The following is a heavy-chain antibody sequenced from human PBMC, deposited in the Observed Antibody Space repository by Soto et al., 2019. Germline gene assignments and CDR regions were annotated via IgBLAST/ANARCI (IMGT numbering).Heavy chain of an antibody. CDR2: INPSGGST. V-gene: IGHV1-46*01. J-gene: IGHJ3*02. Sequence: ASVKVSCKASGYTFTSYYMHWVRQAPGQGLEWMGIINPSGGSTSYAQKFQGRVTMTRDTSTSTVYMELSSLRSEDTAVYYSAGGWDDSRGYSLTSVFDIGGKGKMVTVSS. CDR1: GYTFTSYY. D-gene: IGHD3-22*01. CDR3: AGGWDDSRGYSLTSVFDI.